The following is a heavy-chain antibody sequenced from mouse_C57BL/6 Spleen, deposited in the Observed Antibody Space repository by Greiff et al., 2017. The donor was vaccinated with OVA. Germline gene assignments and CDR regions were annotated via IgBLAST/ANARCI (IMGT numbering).Heavy chain of an antibody. J-gene: IGHJ4*01. V-gene: IGHV1-81*01. CDR1: GYTFTSYG. CDR2: IYPRSGNT. Sequence: VQLQESGAELARPGASVKLSCKASGYTFTSYGISWVKQRTGQGLEWIGEIYPRSGNTYYNEKFKGKATLTADKSSSTAYMELRSLTSEDSAVYFCARRDDGYPYAMDYWGQGTSVTVSS. D-gene: IGHD2-3*01. CDR3: ARRDDGYPYAMDY.